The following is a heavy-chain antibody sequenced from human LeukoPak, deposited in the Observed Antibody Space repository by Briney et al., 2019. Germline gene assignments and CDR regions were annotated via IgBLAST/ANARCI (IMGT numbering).Heavy chain of an antibody. CDR3: ARDRYSSY. D-gene: IGHD6-19*01. J-gene: IGHJ4*02. CDR1: GVTFTNYE. V-gene: IGHV3-48*03. Sequence: GGSLRLSCAASGVTFTNYEMAWVRQAPGMGLEWVPYISDSGTITKYVDSVKGRVTISRDNAKNSLFLQMNSLRAEDTAVYYCARDRYSSYWGQGTLVTVSS. CDR2: ISDSGTIT.